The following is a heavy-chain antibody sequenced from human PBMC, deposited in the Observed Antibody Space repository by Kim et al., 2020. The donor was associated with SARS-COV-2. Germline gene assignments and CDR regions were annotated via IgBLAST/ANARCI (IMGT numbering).Heavy chain of an antibody. CDR1: GFTFSIYG. CDR2: IWYDGSNK. D-gene: IGHD6-13*01. J-gene: IGHJ4*02. CDR3: AKQIRMYSSSWYYFDY. Sequence: GGSLRLSCAASGFTFSIYGMHWVRQAPGKGLEWVAVIWYDGSNKYYADSVKGRFTISRDNSKNTLYLQMNSLRAEDTAVYYCAKQIRMYSSSWYYFDYWGQGTLVTVSS. V-gene: IGHV3-33*06.